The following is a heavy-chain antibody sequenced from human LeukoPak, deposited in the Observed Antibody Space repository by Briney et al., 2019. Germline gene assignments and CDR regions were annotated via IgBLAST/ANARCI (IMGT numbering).Heavy chain of an antibody. J-gene: IGHJ5*02. CDR1: GYTFTSYD. CDR2: MNPNSGNT. V-gene: IGHV1-8*01. Sequence: ASVKVSCKASGYTFTSYDINWVRQAPGQGLEWMGWMNPNSGNTGYAQKFQGRVTMTRNTSISTAYMELSSLRSEDTAVYYCARGRDYDFWSGYYGSWFDPWGQGTLVTVSS. D-gene: IGHD3-3*01. CDR3: ARGRDYDFWSGYYGSWFDP.